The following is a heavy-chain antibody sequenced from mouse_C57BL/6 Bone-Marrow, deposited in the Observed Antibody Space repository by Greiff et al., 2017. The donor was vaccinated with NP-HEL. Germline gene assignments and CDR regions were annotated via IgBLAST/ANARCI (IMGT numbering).Heavy chain of an antibody. D-gene: IGHD1-1*01. CDR2: INYDGSST. CDR3: ARDHYGSSEVNWDWYFDV. Sequence: EVKVVESEGGLVQPGSSMKLSCTASGFTFSDYYMAWVRQVPEQGLEWVATINYDGSSTYYLDSLKGRSIISRDNAKNILYLQMSRLKSEDTATYYCARDHYGSSEVNWDWYFDVWGTGTTVTVSS. J-gene: IGHJ1*03. CDR1: GFTFSDYY. V-gene: IGHV5-16*01.